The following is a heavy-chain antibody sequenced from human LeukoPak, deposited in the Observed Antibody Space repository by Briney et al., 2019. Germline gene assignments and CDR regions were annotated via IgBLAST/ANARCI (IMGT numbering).Heavy chain of an antibody. D-gene: IGHD3-10*01. J-gene: IGHJ4*02. CDR2: IYTSGST. V-gene: IGHV4-4*07. Sequence: SETLSLTCTVSGGSISSYYWSWIRQPAGKGLEWIGRIYTSGSTNYNPSLKSRVTMSVDTSKNQFSLKLSSVTAADTAVYYCASRRITMVRGFTDYWGQGTLVTVSS. CDR3: ASRRITMVRGFTDY. CDR1: GGSISSYY.